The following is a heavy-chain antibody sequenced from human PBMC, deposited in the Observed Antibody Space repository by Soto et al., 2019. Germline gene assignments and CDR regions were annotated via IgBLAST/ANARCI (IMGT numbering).Heavy chain of an antibody. J-gene: IGHJ4*02. D-gene: IGHD6-6*01. CDR2: INPNSGGT. Sequence: QVQLVQSGAEVKNPGASVKVSCKASGYTFTGYYMHCVRQAPGQGLELMGWINPNSGGTNYAQKFQGRVTMTRDTSISTAYMELSRLRSDDTAVYSCAREDRIAARRRPFDYWGQGTLVTVSS. V-gene: IGHV1-2*02. CDR3: AREDRIAARRRPFDY. CDR1: GYTFTGYY.